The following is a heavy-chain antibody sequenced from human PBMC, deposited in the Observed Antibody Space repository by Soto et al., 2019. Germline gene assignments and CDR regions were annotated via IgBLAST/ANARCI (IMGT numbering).Heavy chain of an antibody. CDR2: ISWDGGST. V-gene: IGHV3-43*01. CDR3: AKDASSWYGMDV. Sequence: EVQLVESGGVVVQPGGSLRLSCAASGFTFDDYTMHWVRQAPGKGLEWVSLISWDGGSTYYADSVKGRFTISRDNSKNSLYLQMNSLRTEDTALYYCAKDASSWYGMDVWGQGTTVTVSS. J-gene: IGHJ6*02. CDR1: GFTFDDYT. D-gene: IGHD6-13*01.